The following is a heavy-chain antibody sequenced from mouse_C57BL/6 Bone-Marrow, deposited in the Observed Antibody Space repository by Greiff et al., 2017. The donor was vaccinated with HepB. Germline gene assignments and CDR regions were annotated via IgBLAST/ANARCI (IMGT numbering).Heavy chain of an antibody. Sequence: VQGVESGAELAKPGASVKLSCKASGYTFTSYWMHWVKQRPGQGLEWIGNINPSSGYTKYNQKFKDKATLTADKSSSTAYMQLSSLTYADSAVYYCARERVSYGSGYVDFDYCGPGPTLTGSS. D-gene: IGHD1-1*01. CDR2: INPSSGYT. CDR1: GYTFTSYW. J-gene: IGHJ2*01. CDR3: ARERVSYGSGYVDFDY. V-gene: IGHV1-7*01.